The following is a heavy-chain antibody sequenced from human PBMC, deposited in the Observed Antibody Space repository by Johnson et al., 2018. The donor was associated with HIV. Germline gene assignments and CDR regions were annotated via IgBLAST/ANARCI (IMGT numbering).Heavy chain of an antibody. Sequence: VQLVESGGGVVQPGRSLRLSCLASGFIFSTYTMHWVRQAPGKGLEWVAVISYDETNQYYADSVKGRFIISRDNSKNTLYLQMNSLRGEDTALYYCAKSPGKDHGGNSGGFDIWGQGTMVTVSS. V-gene: IGHV3-30*04. CDR2: ISYDETNQ. CDR1: GFIFSTYT. D-gene: IGHD4-23*01. J-gene: IGHJ3*02. CDR3: AKSPGKDHGGNSGGFDI.